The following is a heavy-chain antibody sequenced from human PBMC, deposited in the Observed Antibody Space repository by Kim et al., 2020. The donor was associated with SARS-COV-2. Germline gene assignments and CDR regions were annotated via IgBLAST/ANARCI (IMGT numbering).Heavy chain of an antibody. CDR1: GFTFSSYE. J-gene: IGHJ4*02. Sequence: GGSLRLSCAASGFTFSSYEMNWVRQAPGKGLEWVSYISSRGMTKYYADSVKGQFTISRDNAKNSVYLQMNSLRAEDTDVYYCARTGSGRGNYFDYWGQGILVTVSS. D-gene: IGHD2-15*01. V-gene: IGHV3-48*03. CDR3: ARTGSGRGNYFDY. CDR2: ISSRGMTK.